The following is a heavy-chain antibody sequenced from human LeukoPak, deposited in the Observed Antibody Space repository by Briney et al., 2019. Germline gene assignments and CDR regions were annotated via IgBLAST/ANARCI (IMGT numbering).Heavy chain of an antibody. CDR1: EYTFSSYS. J-gene: IGHJ6*02. CDR3: ARGSCSSTSCFMDV. CDR2: INAGKGNT. D-gene: IGHD2-2*01. Sequence: ASVKVSCKASEYTFSSYSIHWVRQAPGQRLEWMGWINAGKGNTKYSQKLQGRVTITGDTSASTAYMELSSLRSEDTAVYYCARGSCSSTSCFMDVWGQGTMVTVSS. V-gene: IGHV1-3*01.